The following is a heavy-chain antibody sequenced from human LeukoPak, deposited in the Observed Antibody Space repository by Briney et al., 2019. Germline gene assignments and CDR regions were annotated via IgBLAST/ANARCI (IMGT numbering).Heavy chain of an antibody. CDR2: IYYSGST. CDR3: ARGGGRDPFDP. J-gene: IGHJ5*02. Sequence: SSETLSLTCTVSGGSISSSSYYWGWIRQPPGKGLEWIGSIYYSGSTYYNPSLKSRVTISVDTSKNQFSLKLSSVTAADTAVYYCARGGGRDPFDPWGQGTLVTVSS. D-gene: IGHD3-16*01. CDR1: GGSISSSSYY. V-gene: IGHV4-39*07.